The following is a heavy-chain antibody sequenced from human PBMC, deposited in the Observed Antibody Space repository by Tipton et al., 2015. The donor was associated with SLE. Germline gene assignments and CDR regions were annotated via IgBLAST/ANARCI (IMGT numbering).Heavy chain of an antibody. CDR1: DDSITNSRYY. CDR2: VSFSRTV. D-gene: IGHD3/OR15-3a*01. CDR3: ARGQHQFGRFDY. J-gene: IGHJ4*02. Sequence: TLSLTCTVSDDSITNSRYYWAWIRQPPGKGLQWIGSVSFSRTVDYDPSLTSRISVSLDTSKKQLSLKLASVTAADTAVYYCARGQHQFGRFDYWGQGTLVTVST. V-gene: IGHV4-39*07.